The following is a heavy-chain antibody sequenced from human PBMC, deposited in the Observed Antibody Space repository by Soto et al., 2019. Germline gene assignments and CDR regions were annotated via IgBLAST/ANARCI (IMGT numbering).Heavy chain of an antibody. CDR3: ARGDSSCYYYVYSAFDI. CDR2: ISSSSSYI. Sequence: EVQLVESGGGLVKPGGSLRLSCAASGFTFSSYSMNWVRQAPGKGLEWVSSISSSSSYIYYADSVKGRFTISRDNAKNSLYLQMNSLRAEDTAVYYCARGDSSCYYYVYSAFDIWGQGTMVTVSS. J-gene: IGHJ3*02. V-gene: IGHV3-21*01. D-gene: IGHD3-22*01. CDR1: GFTFSSYS.